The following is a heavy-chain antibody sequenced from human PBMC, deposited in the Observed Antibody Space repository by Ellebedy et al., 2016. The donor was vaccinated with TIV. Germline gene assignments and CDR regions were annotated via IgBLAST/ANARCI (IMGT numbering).Heavy chain of an antibody. Sequence: GESLKISCEVSGFTFSSYAMSWVRRAPGKGLGWVSSISSSSGNTYYAGSVEGRFTISRDNFKNTLFLDLNSLRVDDTAVYYCAKMGPQVAADGGLFDSWGQGTLVTVSS. CDR2: ISSSSGNT. D-gene: IGHD6-13*01. J-gene: IGHJ4*02. V-gene: IGHV3-23*01. CDR1: GFTFSSYA. CDR3: AKMGPQVAADGGLFDS.